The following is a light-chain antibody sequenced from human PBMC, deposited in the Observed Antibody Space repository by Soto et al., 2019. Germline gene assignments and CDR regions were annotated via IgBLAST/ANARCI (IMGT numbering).Light chain of an antibody. CDR3: QQSYSTHYP. Sequence: DIQMTQSPSSLSASVGDRVTITCRASQSISSYLNWYQQKPGKAPKLLIYAASSLQSGVPSRFSGSGSGTDFTLTISSLQPEDFATYYCQQSYSTHYPLGQGTKLEIK. J-gene: IGKJ2*01. V-gene: IGKV1-39*01. CDR2: AAS. CDR1: QSISSY.